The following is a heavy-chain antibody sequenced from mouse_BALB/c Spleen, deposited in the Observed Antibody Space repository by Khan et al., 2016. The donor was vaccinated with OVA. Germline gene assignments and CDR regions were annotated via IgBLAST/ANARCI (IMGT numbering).Heavy chain of an antibody. CDR2: IWGDGST. CDR1: GFSLTSDG. V-gene: IGHV2-3*01. J-gene: IGHJ2*01. CDR3: AKLRVFYFDL. Sequence: VELVESGPGLVAPSQSLSITCTVSGFSLTSDGVSWVRQPPGKGLEWLGVIWGDGSTNYHSALRSRLSIRKDNSKSQVFLKLNSLQSDDTATYYCAKLRVFYFDLWGQGTTLTVSS.